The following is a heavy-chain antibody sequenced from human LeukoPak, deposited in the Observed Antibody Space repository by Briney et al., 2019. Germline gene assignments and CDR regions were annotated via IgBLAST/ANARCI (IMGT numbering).Heavy chain of an antibody. CDR2: XNPKSGGT. V-gene: IGHV1-2*02. J-gene: IGHJ5*02. D-gene: IGHD2-21*01. CDR1: XYPFTTYY. Sequence: SXYPFTTYYXXXXGQAAGQGRXXXGXXNPKSGGTNYAQKFQGRVTMTRDTSISTASMELSRVRCDDTAFYYCARAIEYCAGADCPNWLDPWGQGTLVPVSS. CDR3: ARAIEYCAGADCPNWLDP.